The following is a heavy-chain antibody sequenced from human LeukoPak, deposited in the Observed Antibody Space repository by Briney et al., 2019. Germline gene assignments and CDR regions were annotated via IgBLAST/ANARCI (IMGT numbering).Heavy chain of an antibody. D-gene: IGHD6-13*01. CDR3: ESGFGQQLADAFDI. J-gene: IGHJ3*02. CDR2: INSDGSTT. Sequence: GGSLRLSCAASGFTFSSYWMHWVRHAPGKGLVWVSRINSDGSTTRYADSVKGRFTISRDNAKNTLYLQMNSLRAEDTAVYYCESGFGQQLADAFDIWGQGTMVTVSS. CDR1: GFTFSSYW. V-gene: IGHV3-74*01.